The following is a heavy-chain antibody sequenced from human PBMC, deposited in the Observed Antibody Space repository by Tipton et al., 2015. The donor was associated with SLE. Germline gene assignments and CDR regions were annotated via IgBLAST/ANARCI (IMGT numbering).Heavy chain of an antibody. D-gene: IGHD3-3*01. CDR2: IYYSGST. Sequence: TLSLTCTVSGGSISSYYWSWIRQPPGKGLEWIGYIYYSGSTNYNPSLKSRVTISVDTSKNQFSLKLSSVTAADTAVYYCARPGWSGYLNWFDPWGQGTLVTVSS. V-gene: IGHV4-59*01. CDR3: ARPGWSGYLNWFDP. CDR1: GGSISSYY. J-gene: IGHJ5*02.